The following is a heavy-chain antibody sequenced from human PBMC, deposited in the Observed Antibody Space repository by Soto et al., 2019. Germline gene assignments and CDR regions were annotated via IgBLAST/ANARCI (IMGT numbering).Heavy chain of an antibody. J-gene: IGHJ1*01. Sequence: SETLSLTCAVYGGSFSGYYWSWIRQPPGKGLEWIGEINHSGSTNYNPSLKSRVTISVDTSKNRFSLKLSSVTAADTAVYYCARGVGYCSSTSCSAEYFQHWGQGTLVTVSS. CDR2: INHSGST. CDR1: GGSFSGYY. V-gene: IGHV4-34*01. D-gene: IGHD2-2*01. CDR3: ARGVGYCSSTSCSAEYFQH.